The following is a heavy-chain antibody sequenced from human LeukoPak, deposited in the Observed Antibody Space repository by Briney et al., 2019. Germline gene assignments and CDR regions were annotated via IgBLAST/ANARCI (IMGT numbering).Heavy chain of an antibody. CDR1: GFTFSSYA. V-gene: IGHV3-30*04. Sequence: GRSLRLSCAASGFTFSSYAMHWVRQAPGKGLEWVAVISYDGSNKYYADSVKGRFTISRDNSKNTLYLRMNSLRAEDTAVYYCAREGIAAAGTVFDYWGQGTLVTVSS. CDR2: ISYDGSNK. CDR3: AREGIAAAGTVFDY. J-gene: IGHJ4*02. D-gene: IGHD6-13*01.